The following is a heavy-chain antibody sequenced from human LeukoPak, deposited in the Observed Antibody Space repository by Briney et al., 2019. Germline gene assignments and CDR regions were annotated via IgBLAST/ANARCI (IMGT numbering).Heavy chain of an antibody. J-gene: IGHJ6*03. CDR2: IKQDGSEK. CDR1: GFTFSSYW. CDR3: ARTLTIFGVVIPMDV. V-gene: IGHV3-7*01. Sequence: GGSLRLSCAASGFTFSSYWMSWVRQAPGKGLEWVAHIKQDGSEKYYVDSVKGRFTISRDNAKNSLYLQMNSLRAEDTAVYYCARTLTIFGVVIPMDVWGKGTTVTVSS. D-gene: IGHD3-3*01.